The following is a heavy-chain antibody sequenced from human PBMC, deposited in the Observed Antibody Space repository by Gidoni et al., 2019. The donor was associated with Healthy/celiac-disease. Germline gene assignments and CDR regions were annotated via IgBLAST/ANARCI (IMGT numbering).Heavy chain of an antibody. CDR3: ARRGPGDNWNDPWYYFDY. Sequence: QVQLVQSGAEVKKPGSSVQVSCKASGGTFSSYASSWVRQAPGQGLEWLGGIITIFGTANYAQKFQGRVTITADVSTSTGYMELSRLRSEDTAVYYCARRGPGDNWNDPWYYFDYGGQGTLVTVSS. CDR1: GGTFSSYA. D-gene: IGHD1-20*01. J-gene: IGHJ4*02. CDR2: IITIFGTA. V-gene: IGHV1-69*01.